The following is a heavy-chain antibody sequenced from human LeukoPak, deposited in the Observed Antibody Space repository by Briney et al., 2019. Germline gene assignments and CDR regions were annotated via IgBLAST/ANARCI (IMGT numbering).Heavy chain of an antibody. J-gene: IGHJ6*03. Sequence: GASVKVSCKASGYTFTRYGFSWVRQAPGQGLEWMGWISAYNGYTYNSQKFQGRVTMTTDTSTTTAYMELRSLKSDDTAVYYCARVNMVGPILEDYYFYMDVWGKGTAVTVSS. V-gene: IGHV1-18*01. D-gene: IGHD1-26*01. CDR2: ISAYNGYT. CDR3: ARVNMVGPILEDYYFYMDV. CDR1: GYTFTRYG.